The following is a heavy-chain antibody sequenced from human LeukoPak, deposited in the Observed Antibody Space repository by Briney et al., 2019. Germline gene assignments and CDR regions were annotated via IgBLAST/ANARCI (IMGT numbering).Heavy chain of an antibody. CDR1: GGSISSGDYY. D-gene: IGHD3-9*01. Sequence: SETLSLTCTVSGGSISSGDYYWSWIRQPPGKGLEWIGYIYYSGNTKYNPPLKSRVTISVDTSKNQFSLKLSSVTAADTAVYYCARQVRYFGRFDYWGQGTLVTVSS. CDR3: ARQVRYFGRFDY. V-gene: IGHV4-30-4*01. CDR2: IYYSGNT. J-gene: IGHJ4*02.